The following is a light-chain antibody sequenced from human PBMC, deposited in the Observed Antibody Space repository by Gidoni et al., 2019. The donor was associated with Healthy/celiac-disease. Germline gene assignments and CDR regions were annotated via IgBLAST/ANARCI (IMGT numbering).Light chain of an antibody. J-gene: IGLJ3*02. CDR1: SSDVGSYNL. Sequence: QSALTQPAFVSGSPGQSITISCTGTSSDVGSYNLVSWYQQHPGKAPKLMIYEGSKRPSVVSNRFSGSKSGNTASLTISGLQAEDEADYYCCSYAGSSTTWVFGGGTKLTVL. V-gene: IGLV2-23*01. CDR3: CSYAGSSTTWV. CDR2: EGS.